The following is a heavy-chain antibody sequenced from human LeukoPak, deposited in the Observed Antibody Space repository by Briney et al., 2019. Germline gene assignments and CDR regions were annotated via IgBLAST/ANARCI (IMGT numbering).Heavy chain of an antibody. D-gene: IGHD1-26*01. V-gene: IGHV1-2*06. CDR3: AREGGSIVGATGSSDI. J-gene: IGHJ3*02. CDR2: INPNSGGT. CDR1: GYTFTGYY. Sequence: ASVKVSCKASGYTFTGYYMHWVRQAPGQGLEWMGRINPNSGGTNYAQKFQGRVTMTRDTSITTAYMELNRLRSDDTAVYYCAREGGSIVGATGSSDIRGQGTMVTVSS.